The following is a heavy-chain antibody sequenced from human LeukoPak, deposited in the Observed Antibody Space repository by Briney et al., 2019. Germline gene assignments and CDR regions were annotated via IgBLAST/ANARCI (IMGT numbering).Heavy chain of an antibody. CDR3: ARDQYSGWYYFSGISFDY. CDR1: GFTFSSYA. D-gene: IGHD6-19*01. J-gene: IGHJ4*02. Sequence: PGGSLRLSCAASGFTFSSYAMHWVRQAPGKGLEWVAVISYDGSNKYYADSVKGRFTISRGNSKNTLYLQMNSLRAEDTAVYYCARDQYSGWYYFSGISFDYWGQGTLVTVSS. V-gene: IGHV3-30-3*01. CDR2: ISYDGSNK.